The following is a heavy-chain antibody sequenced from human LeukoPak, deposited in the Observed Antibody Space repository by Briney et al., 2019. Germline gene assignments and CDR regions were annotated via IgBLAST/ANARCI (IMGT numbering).Heavy chain of an antibody. CDR2: TVSEIDGGTT. Sequence: GRSLRLSCAASGFTFSNFAMHWVRQVPGKGLEWVGQTVSEIDGGTTDYATPVKGRFTISRDDSKSTLYLQMNSLKIEDTAVYYCTTDEDWNYARKDVWGQGATVIVSS. D-gene: IGHD1-7*01. V-gene: IGHV3-15*04. CDR3: TTDEDWNYARKDV. J-gene: IGHJ6*02. CDR1: GFTFSNFA.